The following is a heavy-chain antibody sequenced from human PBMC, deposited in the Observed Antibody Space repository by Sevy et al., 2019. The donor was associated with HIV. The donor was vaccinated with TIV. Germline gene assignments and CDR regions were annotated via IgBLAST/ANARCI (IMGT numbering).Heavy chain of an antibody. J-gene: IGHJ5*02. CDR3: ARLNYGDYSNYFDP. D-gene: IGHD4-17*01. V-gene: IGHV4-39*01. Sequence: SETLSLTCTVSGGSISSNSYYWVWIRQPPGKGLEWIGSIYYSGTTYYNPSLKSRVTISIDTSKTQFSLKLSSVTAADTAIFYCARLNYGDYSNYFDPWCQGSLVTVSS. CDR2: IYYSGTT. CDR1: GGSISSNSYY.